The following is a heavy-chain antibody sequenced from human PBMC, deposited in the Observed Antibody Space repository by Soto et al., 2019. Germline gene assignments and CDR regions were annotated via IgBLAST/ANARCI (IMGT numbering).Heavy chain of an antibody. CDR2: IIPYYNTL. Sequence: QAQVVQSGAEVRKPGSSVKLSCKASEGTFNSYAIAWVRQAPGQGLEWMGGIIPYYNTLNYAKKFQDRVTITADVSTNTVYRELSSLRSDDTAVYFCASGASRWYPYFFDSWAQGTLVTVSS. J-gene: IGHJ4*02. CDR1: EGTFNSYA. D-gene: IGHD6-13*01. CDR3: ASGASRWYPYFFDS. V-gene: IGHV1-69*01.